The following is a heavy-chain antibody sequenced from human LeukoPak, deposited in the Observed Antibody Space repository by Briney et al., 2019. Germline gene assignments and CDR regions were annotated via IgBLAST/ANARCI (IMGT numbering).Heavy chain of an antibody. V-gene: IGHV4-39*07. CDR1: GGSISSSSYY. J-gene: IGHJ6*03. D-gene: IGHD2-2*01. CDR3: ARDRRDIVVVPAAIVYYYYYMDV. Sequence: PSETLSLTCTVSGGSISSSSYYWGWIRQPPGKGLEWIGSIYYSGSTYYNPSLKSRDTISVDTSKNQFSLKLSSVTAADTAVYYCARDRRDIVVVPAAIVYYYYYMDVWGKGTTVTVSS. CDR2: IYYSGST.